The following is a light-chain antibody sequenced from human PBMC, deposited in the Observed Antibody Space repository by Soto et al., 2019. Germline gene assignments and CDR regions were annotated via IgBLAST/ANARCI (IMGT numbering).Light chain of an antibody. CDR2: AAS. Sequence: DIQMIQSPSSLSASVGDRVTITCRASQSISTFLNWYQQKPGNAPKSLIYAASNLQSAVPSRFSGSGSGTDFTLTISSLQPEDFATYYCQQSFSSPRTFGPGTKVDI. J-gene: IGKJ1*01. CDR1: QSISTF. CDR3: QQSFSSPRT. V-gene: IGKV1-39*01.